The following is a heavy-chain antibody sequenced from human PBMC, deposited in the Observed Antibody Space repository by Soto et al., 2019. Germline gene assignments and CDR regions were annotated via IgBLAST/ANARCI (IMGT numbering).Heavy chain of an antibody. CDR1: GGSVSSGSFY. CDR3: AASAPPATNYYYAMDV. D-gene: IGHD5-12*01. J-gene: IGHJ6*02. V-gene: IGHV4-61*01. CDR2: FYDSGST. Sequence: PSETLFLTCTVSGGSVSSGSFYWSWIRRPPGKGLEWIGYFYDSGSTNYNPSLRSRVTMSVDTSKNQFSLELSSVTAADTAVYYCAASAPPATNYYYAMDVWGQGTTVTVSS.